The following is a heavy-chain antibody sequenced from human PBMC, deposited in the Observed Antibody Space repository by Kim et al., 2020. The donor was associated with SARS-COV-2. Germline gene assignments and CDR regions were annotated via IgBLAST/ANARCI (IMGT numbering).Heavy chain of an antibody. J-gene: IGHJ4*02. CDR2: IYYSGST. D-gene: IGHD3-22*01. CDR1: GGSISSYY. V-gene: IGHV4-59*08. CDR3: ARSYYDSSGYPSYYFDY. Sequence: SETLSLTCTVSGGSISSYYWSWIRQPPGKGLEWIGYIYYSGSTNYNPSLKSRVTISVDTSKNQFSLKLSSVTAADTAGYYCARSYYDSSGYPSYYFDYWGQGTLVTVSS.